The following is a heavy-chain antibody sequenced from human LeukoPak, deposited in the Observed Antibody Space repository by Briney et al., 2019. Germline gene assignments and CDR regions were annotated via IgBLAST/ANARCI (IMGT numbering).Heavy chain of an antibody. CDR2: TYYRSKWYN. CDR1: GDSVSSKNAA. D-gene: IGHD2-8*02. J-gene: IGHJ4*02. Sequence: SQTLSLTCAISGDSVSSKNAAWNWIRQSPSRGLEWLGRTYYRSKWYNDYAASVRGRITINPDTSKNQFSLHLNSVTPEDAAVYYCARSTGWLNGNWGQGILVTVSS. V-gene: IGHV6-1*01. CDR3: ARSTGWLNGN.